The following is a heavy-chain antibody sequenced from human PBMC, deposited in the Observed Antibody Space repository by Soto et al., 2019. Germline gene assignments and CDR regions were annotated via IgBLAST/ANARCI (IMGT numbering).Heavy chain of an antibody. CDR1: SGSLSGYY. Sequence: SEALSLTCSLYSGSLSGYYWSWIRQPPGKGLEWIGEISPSGTTNYSPSLKSRVSISVDTSKNQFSLNLTSLTAADTAVYYCARAPKVSGSAQTRPDFWGQGSLVTVSS. CDR3: ARAPKVSGSAQTRPDF. V-gene: IGHV4-34*01. CDR2: ISPSGTT. D-gene: IGHD6-6*01. J-gene: IGHJ4*02.